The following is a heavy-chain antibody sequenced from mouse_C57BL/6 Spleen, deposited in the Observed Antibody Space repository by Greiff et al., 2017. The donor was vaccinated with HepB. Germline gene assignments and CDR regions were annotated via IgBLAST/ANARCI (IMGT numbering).Heavy chain of an antibody. CDR2: IDPETGGT. D-gene: IGHD2-2*01. CDR3: TRSPMVKDFWFDY. Sequence: QVQLQQSGAELVRPGASVTLSCKASGYTFTDYEMHWVKQTPVHGLEWIGAIDPETGGTAYNQKFKGKAILTADKSSSTAYMELRSLTSEDSAVYYCTRSPMVKDFWFDYWGQGTTLTVSS. CDR1: GYTFTDYE. J-gene: IGHJ2*01. V-gene: IGHV1-15*01.